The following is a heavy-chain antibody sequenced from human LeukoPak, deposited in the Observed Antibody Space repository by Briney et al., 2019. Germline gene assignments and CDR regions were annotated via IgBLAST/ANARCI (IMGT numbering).Heavy chain of an antibody. CDR3: ARSPRRRHITMIPHGGSYYFDY. CDR2: IYYSGST. CDR1: GGSISSGGYS. J-gene: IGHJ4*02. Sequence: SETLSLTCAVSGGSISSGGYSWSWIRQPPGKGLEWIGYIYYSGSTNYNPSLKSRVTISVDTSKNQFSLKLSSVTAADTAVYYCARSPRRRHITMIPHGGSYYFDYWGQGTLVTVSS. D-gene: IGHD3-22*01. V-gene: IGHV4-61*08.